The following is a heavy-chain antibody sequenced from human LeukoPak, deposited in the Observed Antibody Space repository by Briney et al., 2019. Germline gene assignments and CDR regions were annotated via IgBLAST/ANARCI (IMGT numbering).Heavy chain of an antibody. CDR3: ARGRPHGNDY. CDR1: GFTFSNAW. CDR2: IASDGSST. J-gene: IGHJ4*02. V-gene: IGHV3-74*01. D-gene: IGHD4-23*01. Sequence: GGSLRLSCTASGFTFSNAWMSWVRQAPGKGLVWVSRIASDGSSTTYADSVKGRFSISRDNAKNTLYLQMNSLRVEDTAVYYCARGRPHGNDYWGQGTLVTVSS.